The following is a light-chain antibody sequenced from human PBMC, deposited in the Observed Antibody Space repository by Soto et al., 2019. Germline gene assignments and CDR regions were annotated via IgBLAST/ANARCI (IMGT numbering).Light chain of an antibody. V-gene: IGKV1-39*01. CDR1: QGIRND. CDR2: TAS. J-gene: IGKJ3*01. Sequence: IQMTQPPSSLSASVGDRVTITCRASQGIRNDLGWYQQKTGKAPKLLIYTASSLQSGVPSRFSGSGSGTDFTLNISSLQPEDFATYYCQQSYSTPRGFTFGPGTKLDIK. CDR3: QQSYSTPRGFT.